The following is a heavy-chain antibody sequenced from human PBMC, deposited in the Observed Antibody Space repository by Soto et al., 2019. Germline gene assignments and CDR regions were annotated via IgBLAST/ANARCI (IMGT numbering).Heavy chain of an antibody. CDR2: IDPNSGGT. V-gene: IGHV1-2*02. J-gene: IGHJ4*02. D-gene: IGHD1-26*01. Sequence: QVQLVQSGAEVKKPGASVKVSCKASRYTFTGYYMHWVRQAPGQGLEWMGWIDPNSGGTDYAQKFQGSVTMTRDTFISTAYMELSRLRVDDTAVYYCARVMSGSYLGHGYYFDYWGQGTLVTVSS. CDR1: RYTFTGYY. CDR3: ARVMSGSYLGHGYYFDY.